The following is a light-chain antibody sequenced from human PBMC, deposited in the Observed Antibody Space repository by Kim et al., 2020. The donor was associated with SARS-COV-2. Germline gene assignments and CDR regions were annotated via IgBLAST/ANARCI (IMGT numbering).Light chain of an antibody. CDR1: QSVSSSY. Sequence: EIVLTQSPGTLSLSPGERATLSCRASQSVSSSYLAWYQQKPGQAPRLLIYGASSSATGIPDRFSGSGSGTDFTLTISRLEPEDFAVYYCLHYGSSPYTFGQGTKLEI. CDR2: GAS. V-gene: IGKV3-20*01. CDR3: LHYGSSPYT. J-gene: IGKJ2*01.